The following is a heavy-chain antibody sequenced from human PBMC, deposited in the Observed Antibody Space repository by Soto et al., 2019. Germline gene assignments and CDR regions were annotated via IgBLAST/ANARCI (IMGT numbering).Heavy chain of an antibody. D-gene: IGHD3-22*01. CDR1: GFTFSSYG. Sequence: QVQLVESGGGVVQPGRSLRLSCAASGFTFSSYGMHWVRQAPGKGLEWVAVIWYDGSNKYYADSVKGRFTISRDNSKNTLYLQMNSLRAEDTAVYYCASGRGGRSGYYSPFDYWGQGTLVTVSS. CDR3: ASGRGGRSGYYSPFDY. CDR2: IWYDGSNK. J-gene: IGHJ4*02. V-gene: IGHV3-33*01.